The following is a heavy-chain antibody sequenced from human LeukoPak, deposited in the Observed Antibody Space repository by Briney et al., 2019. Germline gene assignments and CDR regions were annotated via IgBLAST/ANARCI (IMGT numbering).Heavy chain of an antibody. Sequence: GESLKISCKGSGYSFTSYWIGWVRQMPGKGLEWMGIIYPGDSDTRYSPSFQGQATISADKSISTAYLQWSSLKASGTAMYYCARQKAVAASNAFDIWGQGTMVTVSS. CDR1: GYSFTSYW. V-gene: IGHV5-51*01. CDR3: ARQKAVAASNAFDI. D-gene: IGHD6-19*01. J-gene: IGHJ3*02. CDR2: IYPGDSDT.